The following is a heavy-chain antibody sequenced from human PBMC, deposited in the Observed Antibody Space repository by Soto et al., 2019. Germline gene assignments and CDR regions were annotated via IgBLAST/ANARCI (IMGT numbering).Heavy chain of an antibody. CDR2: INPKFGDT. D-gene: IGHD3-10*01. CDR3: ARNMDYYYGPGSGNGHGF. CDR1: GYTFTAYY. J-gene: IGHJ6*02. V-gene: IGHV1-2*02. Sequence: QVQLVQSGAEVKEPGDSVRVSCEASGYTFTAYYIHWVRQAPGQGLEWMGWINPKFGDTTYAQDFKRRVSTTRDMSISTVYMELSRLTSDYTAIYYCARNMDYYYGPGSGNGHGFWGQGTTVTVFS.